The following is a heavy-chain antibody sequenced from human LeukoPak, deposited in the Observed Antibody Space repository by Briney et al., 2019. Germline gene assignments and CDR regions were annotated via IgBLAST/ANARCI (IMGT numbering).Heavy chain of an antibody. CDR2: INSDGSWT. J-gene: IGHJ1*01. D-gene: IGHD2-21*02. CDR3: TSWGDTTAEYFQR. V-gene: IGHV3-74*01. CDR1: GSYR. Sequence: GGPLRLSCAASGSYRMHWVRQAPGKGLVWVSHINSDGSWTSYADTVKGRFTISKDNAKNTVYLQMNSLRVEDTAVYYCTSWGDTTAEYFQRWGQGTLVTVSS.